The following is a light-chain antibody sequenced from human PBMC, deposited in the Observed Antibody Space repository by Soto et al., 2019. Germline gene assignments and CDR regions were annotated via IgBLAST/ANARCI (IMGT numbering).Light chain of an antibody. CDR2: GSS. J-gene: IGKJ2*01. CDR1: QIVSTIY. CDR3: QQYGTSPMYT. V-gene: IGKV3-20*01. Sequence: EIVLTQSPGTLSLSPGERATLSCRASQIVSTIYLAWYQQKPGQAPRLLIYGSSSRATGIPERFSGSGSGTEFTLTISRLEPEDFAVYYCQQYGTSPMYTFGQGTKLEIK.